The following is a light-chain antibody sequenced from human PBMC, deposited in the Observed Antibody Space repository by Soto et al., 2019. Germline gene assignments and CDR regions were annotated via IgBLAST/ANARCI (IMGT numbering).Light chain of an antibody. J-gene: IGKJ4*01. V-gene: IGKV3-15*01. CDR3: QQYDSWPPVS. CDR1: QSVSSN. Sequence: EIVMTQSPATLSVSPGERDTLSCRASQSVSSNLAWYQQKPGQAPRLLIYGASTRATGIPARFSGSGSGTEFTVTISSLQSEDSAVYYCQQYDSWPPVSFGGGTKVDIK. CDR2: GAS.